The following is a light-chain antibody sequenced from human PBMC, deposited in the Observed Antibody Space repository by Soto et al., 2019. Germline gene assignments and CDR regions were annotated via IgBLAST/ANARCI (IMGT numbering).Light chain of an antibody. CDR3: SSFTSTNTVL. CDR2: NVS. CDR1: SSDVGGYNY. J-gene: IGLJ2*01. V-gene: IGLV2-14*01. Sequence: QSALTQPASVSGFHLQSITIFCTGTSSDVGGYNYVSWYQQHPGKAPKLMIYNVSNRPSGVSNRFSGSKSGNTASLAISGLQAEDEGHYYCSSFTSTNTVLFGGGTKVTVL.